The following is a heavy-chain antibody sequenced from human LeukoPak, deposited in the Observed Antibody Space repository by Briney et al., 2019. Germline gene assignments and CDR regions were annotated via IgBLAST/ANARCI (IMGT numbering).Heavy chain of an antibody. CDR1: GFSVGSNY. V-gene: IGHV3-53*01. Sequence: GGSLRLSCAASGFSVGSNYMSWVRQAPGKGPEWVSVIYTGGTTHYAESVMGRFTITRDDSHNTVHLHMSGLRAEDTAVYYCAREGRFQSFDYWGQGTLVAVSS. J-gene: IGHJ4*02. CDR3: AREGRFQSFDY. CDR2: IYTGGTT.